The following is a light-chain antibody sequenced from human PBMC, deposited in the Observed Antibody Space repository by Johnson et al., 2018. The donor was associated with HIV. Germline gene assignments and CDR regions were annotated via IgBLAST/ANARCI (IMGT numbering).Light chain of an antibody. Sequence: QSVLTQPPSVSAAPGQKVTISCSGSSSTIGNNYISWYQVLPGTPPKLLIYKNNKRPSGIPDRFSGSKSGTSATLGITGLQTGDEADYYCGTWDSSLSAGRFFGTGTKVTVL. CDR1: SSTIGNNY. CDR3: GTWDSSLSAGRF. J-gene: IGLJ1*01. CDR2: KNN. V-gene: IGLV1-51*02.